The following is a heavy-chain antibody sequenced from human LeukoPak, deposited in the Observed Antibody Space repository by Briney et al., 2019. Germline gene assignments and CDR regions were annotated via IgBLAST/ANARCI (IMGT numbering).Heavy chain of an antibody. J-gene: IGHJ4*02. Sequence: GESLKISCKGSGYSFTSYWIGWVRQIPGKGLEWMGIIYPGDSDTRYSPSFQGQVTISADKSISTAYLQWSSLKAPDTAMYYCARVMGSGWTLYYFDYWGQGTLVTVSS. CDR1: GYSFTSYW. D-gene: IGHD6-19*01. CDR2: IYPGDSDT. V-gene: IGHV5-51*01. CDR3: ARVMGSGWTLYYFDY.